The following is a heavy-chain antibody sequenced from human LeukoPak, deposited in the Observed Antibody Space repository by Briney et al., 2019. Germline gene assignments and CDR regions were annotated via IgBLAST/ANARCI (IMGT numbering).Heavy chain of an antibody. CDR1: GFTFSSYE. J-gene: IGHJ4*02. Sequence: GSLRLSCAASGFTFSSYEMNWVRQAPGKGLEWVSYISSSGSTIYYADSVKGRFTISRDNAKNTVYLQMNSLRAEDTAIYYCAKDAANYPFFFDFWGQGTPVTVSS. D-gene: IGHD4/OR15-4a*01. V-gene: IGHV3-48*03. CDR3: AKDAANYPFFFDF. CDR2: ISSSGSTI.